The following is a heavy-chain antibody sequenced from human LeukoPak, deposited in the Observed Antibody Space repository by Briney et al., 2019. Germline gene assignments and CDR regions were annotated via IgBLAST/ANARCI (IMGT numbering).Heavy chain of an antibody. CDR2: INHSGST. Sequence: SETLSLTCAVYGGSFSGYYWSWIRQPPGKGPEWIGEINHSGSTNYNPSLKSRVTISVDTSKDQFSLKLSSVTAADTAVYYCARVNGSGSSAWPDYWGQGTLVTVSS. V-gene: IGHV4-34*01. D-gene: IGHD1-26*01. CDR3: ARVNGSGSSAWPDY. J-gene: IGHJ4*02. CDR1: GGSFSGYY.